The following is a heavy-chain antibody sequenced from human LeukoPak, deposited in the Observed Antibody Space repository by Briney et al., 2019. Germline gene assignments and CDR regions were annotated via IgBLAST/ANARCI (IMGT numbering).Heavy chain of an antibody. D-gene: IGHD2-2*01. CDR2: ISDSGTT. CDR1: GGSISGYH. CDR3: ARRARYCSSTSRTWGCGYYYYGMDV. Sequence: SQTLSLTCTVSGGSISGYHWSWIRQPPGKGLEWIGYISDSGTTNYNPSLKSRVTISVDTSKNQFSLKLSSVTAADTAVYYCARRARYCSSTSRTWGCGYYYYGMDVWGQGTTVTVSS. J-gene: IGHJ6*02. V-gene: IGHV4-59*01.